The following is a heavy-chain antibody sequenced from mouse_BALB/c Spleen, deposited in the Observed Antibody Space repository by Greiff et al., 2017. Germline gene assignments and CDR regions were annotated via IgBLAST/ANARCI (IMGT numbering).Heavy chain of an antibody. CDR3: ARHPSSGAWLAY. CDR1: GFTFSSYG. CDR2: ISSGGSYT. D-gene: IGHD6-1*01. J-gene: IGHJ3*01. V-gene: IGHV5-6*01. Sequence: EVQRVESGGDLVKPGGSLKLSCAASGFTFSSYGMSWVRQTPDKRLEWVATISSGGSYTYYPDSVKGRFTISRDNAKNTLYLQMSSLKSEDTAMYYCARHPSSGAWLAYWGQGTLVTVSA.